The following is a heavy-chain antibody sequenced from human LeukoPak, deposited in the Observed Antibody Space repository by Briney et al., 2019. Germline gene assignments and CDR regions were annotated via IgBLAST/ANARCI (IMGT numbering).Heavy chain of an antibody. CDR3: ARSLAYCGGDCYTNWFDP. CDR2: IYHSGST. J-gene: IGHJ5*02. V-gene: IGHV4-30-2*01. Sequence: PSETLSLTCTVSGGSISSGGYYWSWIRQPPGKGLEWIGYIYHSGSTYYNPSLKSRVTISVDRSKNQFSLKLSSVTAADTAVYYCARSLAYCGGDCYTNWFDPWGQGTLVTVSS. D-gene: IGHD2-21*01. CDR1: GGSISSGGYY.